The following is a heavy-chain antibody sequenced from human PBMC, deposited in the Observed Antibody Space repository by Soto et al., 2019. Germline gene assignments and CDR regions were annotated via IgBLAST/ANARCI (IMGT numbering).Heavy chain of an antibody. Sequence: SVKVSCKASGGTFSSYAISWVRQAPGQGLEWMGGIIPIFGTANYAQKFQGRVTITADESTSTAYMELSSLRSEDTAVYYCARSPEKGLRLTQAFDPWGQGTLVTVSS. CDR3: ARSPEKGLRLTQAFDP. J-gene: IGHJ5*02. CDR1: GGTFSSYA. V-gene: IGHV1-69*13. CDR2: IIPIFGTA. D-gene: IGHD6-6*01.